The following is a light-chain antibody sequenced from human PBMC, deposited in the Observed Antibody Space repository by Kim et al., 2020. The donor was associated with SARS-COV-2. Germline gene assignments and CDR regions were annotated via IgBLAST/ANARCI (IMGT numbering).Light chain of an antibody. CDR3: QQYGSSPTWT. CDR2: GAF. J-gene: IGKJ1*01. V-gene: IGKV3-20*01. Sequence: EIVLTQSPGTLSLSPGERATLSCRASQSVSSSYLAWYQQKPGQAPRLLIYGAFSRATGIPDGFSGSGSGTDFTLTISRLEPEDFAVYYCQQYGSSPTWTFGQGTKVDIK. CDR1: QSVSSSY.